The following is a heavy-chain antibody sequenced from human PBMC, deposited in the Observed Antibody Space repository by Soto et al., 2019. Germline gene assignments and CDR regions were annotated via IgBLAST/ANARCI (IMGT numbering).Heavy chain of an antibody. CDR1: GYSFTSYW. V-gene: IGHV5-51*01. CDR3: ASWGSYWSRTSCYALDY. CDR2: IYPGDSDT. D-gene: IGHD2-2*01. J-gene: IGHJ4*02. Sequence: GESLKISCKGSGYSFTSYWIGWVRQMPGKGLEWMGIIYPGDSDTRYSPSFQGQVTISAGKSSSTAYLHWRSRKASDTARYYCASWGSYWSRTSCYALDYWGQGTLVPVSS.